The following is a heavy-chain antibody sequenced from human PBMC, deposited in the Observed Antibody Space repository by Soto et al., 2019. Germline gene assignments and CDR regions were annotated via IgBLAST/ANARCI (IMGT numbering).Heavy chain of an antibody. Sequence: QVQLVQSGAELKKPGSTVRVSCKTSEGTFNNYAISWVRQAPGQGLEWMGGIIPLFDAVKYAQKFQGRVTITADKSTSTAYMELHTLTSEDTAVYYCARDDALRETSGYFYLDYWGQGTPVTVTS. CDR1: EGTFNNYA. CDR2: IIPLFDAV. V-gene: IGHV1-69*06. CDR3: ARDDALRETSGYFYLDY. J-gene: IGHJ4*02. D-gene: IGHD3-22*01.